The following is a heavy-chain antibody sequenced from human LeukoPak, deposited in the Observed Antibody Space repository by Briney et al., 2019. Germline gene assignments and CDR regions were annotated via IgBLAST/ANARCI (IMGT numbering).Heavy chain of an antibody. CDR3: ARDKTAGLDY. V-gene: IGHV3-30-3*01. CDR2: LSDDGSNK. D-gene: IGHD2-21*02. Sequence: GGSLRLSCAASGFTFSSYAMHWVRQAPGKGLEWVAVLSDDGSNKYYADSVKGRFTISRDNFKNTLYLQMNSLRAEDTAVYYNARDKTAGLDYWGQGTLVTVSS. CDR1: GFTFSSYA. J-gene: IGHJ4*02.